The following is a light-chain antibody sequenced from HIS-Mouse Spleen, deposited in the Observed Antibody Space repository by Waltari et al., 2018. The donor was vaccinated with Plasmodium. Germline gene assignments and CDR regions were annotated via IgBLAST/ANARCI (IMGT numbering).Light chain of an antibody. J-gene: IGKJ3*01. Sequence: EIVMTQSPATLSVSPGERATLSCRASQSVSSNLAWYQQKPGQAPRHLIYGASTRATGIPARFSGSGSETEFTLTISSLQSEDFAVYYCQQYNNWPFTFGPGTKVDIK. CDR1: QSVSSN. CDR3: QQYNNWPFT. V-gene: IGKV3-15*01. CDR2: GAS.